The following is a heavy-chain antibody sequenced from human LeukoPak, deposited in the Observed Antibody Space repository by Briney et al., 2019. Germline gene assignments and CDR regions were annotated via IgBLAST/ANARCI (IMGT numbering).Heavy chain of an antibody. V-gene: IGHV3-7*03. CDR3: ARAVTSMDGY. CDR1: GFAFSSYW. D-gene: IGHD5-18*01. Sequence: GGSLRLSCAASGFAFSSYWMTWVRQAPGKGLEWVASLNEDGSKRSYVGSVKGRFTISRDNAQNSVFLQMNSLTAEDTAVYYCARAVTSMDGYCGQGTLVTVSS. J-gene: IGHJ4*02. CDR2: LNEDGSKR.